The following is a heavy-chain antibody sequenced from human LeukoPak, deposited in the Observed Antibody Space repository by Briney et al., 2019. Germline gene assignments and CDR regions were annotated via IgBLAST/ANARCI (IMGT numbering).Heavy chain of an antibody. D-gene: IGHD6-19*01. J-gene: IGHJ3*02. CDR3: AREQWLEGGDAFDI. CDR1: GGSISSYY. CDR2: IYTSGST. Sequence: PSETLSLTCTVSGGSISSYYWSWIRQPAGKGLEWIGRIYTSGSTNYNPSLKSRVTMSVDTSKNQFSLKLSSVTAADTAVYYCAREQWLEGGDAFDIWGQGTMVTVSS. V-gene: IGHV4-4*07.